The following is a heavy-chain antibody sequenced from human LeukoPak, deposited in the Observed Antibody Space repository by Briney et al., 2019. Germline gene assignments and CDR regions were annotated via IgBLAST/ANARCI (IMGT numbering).Heavy chain of an antibody. CDR2: ISWSSDNF. CDR1: GFTFDDSA. D-gene: IGHD3-10*01. Sequence: GGSLRLSCAASGFTFDDSAMHWVRHAPGKGLEWVSGISWSSDNFGYADSVKGRFTISRDNAKNTVYLQMNSLRAEDTAVYYCAGPGRPLEYYYYGMDVWGQGTTVTVSS. CDR3: AGPGRPLEYYYYGMDV. V-gene: IGHV3-9*01. J-gene: IGHJ6*02.